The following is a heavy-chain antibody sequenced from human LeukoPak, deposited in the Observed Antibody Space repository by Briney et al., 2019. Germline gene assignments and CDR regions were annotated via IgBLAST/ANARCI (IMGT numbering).Heavy chain of an antibody. CDR1: GGSISSGGYS. CDR2: IYHSGST. Sequence: PSQTLSLTCAVSGGSISSGGYSWSWIRQPPGKGLEWIGYIYHSGSTYYNPSLKSRVTISVDRSKNQFSLTLTSVTAADTAVYCARLGIKESLWGQGTLITVSS. V-gene: IGHV4-30-2*01. D-gene: IGHD1-14*01. J-gene: IGHJ4*02. CDR3: RLGIKESL.